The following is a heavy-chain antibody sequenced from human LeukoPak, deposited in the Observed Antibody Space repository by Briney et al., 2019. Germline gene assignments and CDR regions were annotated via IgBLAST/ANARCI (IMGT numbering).Heavy chain of an antibody. CDR3: ARGNYGDYVGRYYYYYMDV. J-gene: IGHJ6*03. V-gene: IGHV4-39*07. Sequence: SETLSLTCTVSGGSISSSSYYWGWIRQPPGKGLEWIGSIYYSGSTNYNPSLKSRVTISVDTSKNQFSLKLSSVTAADTAVYYCARGNYGDYVGRYYYYYMDVWGKGTTVTVSS. CDR2: IYYSGST. CDR1: GGSISSSSYY. D-gene: IGHD4-17*01.